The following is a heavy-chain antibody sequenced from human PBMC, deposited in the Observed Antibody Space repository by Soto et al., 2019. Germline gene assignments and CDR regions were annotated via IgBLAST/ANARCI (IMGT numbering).Heavy chain of an antibody. D-gene: IGHD3-9*01. CDR3: AREYSCDILTPYPLNWAFDI. J-gene: IGHJ3*02. CDR2: SSAHNGDT. Sequence: QVQLVQSGAEVKNPGASVKVSCKASGYIFTSYGISWVRQAPGQGLEWMGWSSAHNGDTKYAQMFQGRVTMTTDTSRSTAYRERRSLRSDDTALYYCAREYSCDILTPYPLNWAFDIWGQGTMVTVSS. CDR1: GYIFTSYG. V-gene: IGHV1-18*01.